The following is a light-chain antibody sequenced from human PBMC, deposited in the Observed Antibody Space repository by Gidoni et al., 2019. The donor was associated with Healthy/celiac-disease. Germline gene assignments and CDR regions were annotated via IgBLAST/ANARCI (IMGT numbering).Light chain of an antibody. CDR1: QSVSSY. V-gene: IGKV3-11*01. Sequence: IVLTQSPATLSLSPGERATLSCRASQSVSSYLAWYPQKPCQAPRLLIYDASNRATGIPARFSGSGSGTDFTLTISSLGPEDFAVYYCQQRSNWPRITFGQGTRLEIK. CDR3: QQRSNWPRIT. CDR2: DAS. J-gene: IGKJ5*01.